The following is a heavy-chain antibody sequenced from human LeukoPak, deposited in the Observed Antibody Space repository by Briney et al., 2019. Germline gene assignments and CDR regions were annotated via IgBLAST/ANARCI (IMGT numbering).Heavy chain of an antibody. V-gene: IGHV4-59*01. Sequence: SETLSLTCTVSGASISSYYWSWIRQPPGKGLEWIGDIYYSGSIKYNPSLKSRVTMSVDTSKNQFSLKLSSVTAADTAVYYCASWTNYDSSGFDPWGQGTLVTVSS. J-gene: IGHJ5*02. CDR3: ASWTNYDSSGFDP. CDR1: GASISSYY. CDR2: IYYSGSI. D-gene: IGHD3-22*01.